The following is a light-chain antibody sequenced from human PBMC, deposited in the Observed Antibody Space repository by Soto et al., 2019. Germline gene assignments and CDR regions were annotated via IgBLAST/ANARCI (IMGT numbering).Light chain of an antibody. CDR2: EGS. Sequence: QSALTQPASVSGSPGQSITISCTGTSSDVGSYNLVSWYQQHPGKAPKLMIYEGSKRPSGVSNRFSGSKSGNTASLTISGLQAEDEADYYRCSYAGSSTSYVVFGGGTKLTVL. J-gene: IGLJ2*01. V-gene: IGLV2-23*01. CDR3: CSYAGSSTSYVV. CDR1: SSDVGSYNL.